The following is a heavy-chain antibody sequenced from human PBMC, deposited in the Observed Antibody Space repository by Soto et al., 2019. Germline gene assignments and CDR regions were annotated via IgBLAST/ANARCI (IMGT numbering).Heavy chain of an antibody. CDR3: ARCGAAVTTLFDC. CDR1: GYTFADYG. J-gene: IGHJ4*02. D-gene: IGHD4-17*01. CDR2: ISASNGYT. V-gene: IGHV1-18*01. Sequence: ASVKVSCKASGYTFADYGITWVRQAPGQGLEWMGWISASNGYTNYAQNLQDRVSMTTDTSTGTAYMELRSLRSDDTAIYYCARCGAAVTTLFDCWGQGTLVTVSS.